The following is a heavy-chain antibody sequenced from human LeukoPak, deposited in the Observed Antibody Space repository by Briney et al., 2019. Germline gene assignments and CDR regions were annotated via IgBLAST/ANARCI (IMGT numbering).Heavy chain of an antibody. V-gene: IGHV4-59*11. Sequence: NPSETLSLTCTVSGGSLSSHYWSWIRHPPGKGLEWIGYISYTGTTNYNPSLQSRVTISVDTSKNQLSLKVTSMTAADTAVYYCARDTSGYYGRYEHWGQGTLVTVSS. CDR2: ISYTGTT. J-gene: IGHJ4*02. D-gene: IGHD3-3*01. CDR3: ARDTSGYYGRYEH. CDR1: GGSLSSHY.